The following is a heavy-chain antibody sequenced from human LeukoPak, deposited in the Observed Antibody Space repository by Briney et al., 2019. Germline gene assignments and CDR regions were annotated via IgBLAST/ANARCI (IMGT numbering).Heavy chain of an antibody. CDR3: ARDLYYGSGTAHGDACDI. V-gene: IGHV1-2*02. CDR2: VNPNSGGA. J-gene: IGHJ3*02. Sequence: ASVKVSCKASGYKFTAYYMHWVRQAPGQGLEWMGWVNPNSGGANYAQKFQGRVTMTRDTSISTAYMELSRLRSDDTAVYFCARDLYYGSGTAHGDACDIWGQGTMVTVSS. D-gene: IGHD3-10*01. CDR1: GYKFTAYY.